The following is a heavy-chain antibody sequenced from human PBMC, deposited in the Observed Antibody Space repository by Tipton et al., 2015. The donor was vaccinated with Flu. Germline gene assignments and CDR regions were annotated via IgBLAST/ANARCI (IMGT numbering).Heavy chain of an antibody. D-gene: IGHD4-17*01. J-gene: IGHJ4*02. CDR3: ARRGDYLIDK. CDR2: IYHNGGT. CDR1: GYPITSGYY. V-gene: IGHV4-38-2*01. Sequence: TLSLTCAVSGYPITSGYYWGWIRQPPGEGLQWIGSIYHNGGTYYNPSLESRFTISVDTSKNEFFLKVTSVTAADTALYYCARRGDYLIDKWGLGTLVTVSS.